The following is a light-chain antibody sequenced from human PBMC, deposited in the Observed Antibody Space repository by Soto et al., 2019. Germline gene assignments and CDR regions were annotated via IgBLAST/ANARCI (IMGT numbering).Light chain of an antibody. V-gene: IGKV3-11*01. CDR2: GAS. CDR3: QHRGEWPRT. J-gene: IGKJ2*01. Sequence: EIVLTQSPATLCLSPGERATLSCRASQSVSSYLAWYQQKPGQAPRLLIYGASNRATGIPARFTGSGSGTAFTLTISSLEPEDFAVYYCQHRGEWPRTCGQGTKLEIK. CDR1: QSVSSY.